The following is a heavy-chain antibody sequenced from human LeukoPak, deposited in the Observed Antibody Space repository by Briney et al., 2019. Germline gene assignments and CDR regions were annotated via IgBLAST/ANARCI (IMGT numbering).Heavy chain of an antibody. Sequence: ASVKVSCKASGYTFTGYYMHWVRQAPGQGLEWMGWISAYNGITNYAQKLQGRVTMTTDTFTSTAYMELRNVRSDDTAVYYCARDRCGGDCSDYYFDYWGQGTLVTVSS. D-gene: IGHD2-21*02. CDR1: GYTFTGYY. CDR3: ARDRCGGDCSDYYFDY. CDR2: ISAYNGIT. J-gene: IGHJ4*02. V-gene: IGHV1-18*04.